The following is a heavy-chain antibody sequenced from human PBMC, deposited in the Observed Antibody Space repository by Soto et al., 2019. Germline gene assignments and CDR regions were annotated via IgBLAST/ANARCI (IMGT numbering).Heavy chain of an antibody. V-gene: IGHV3-30*18. CDR2: ISFDGGNK. CDR3: AKDSCSTAAVSGWWLDP. CDR1: GFDFNTYG. Sequence: QVQLVQSGGGVVQPGRSLRLSCAASGFDFNTYGLHWVRQAPGKGLEWVAGISFDGGNKYYADSVKGRFTISRDKSNNTLFLQMTSLGEEDTSTYYCAKDSCSTAAVSGWWLDPGGQGTL. J-gene: IGHJ5*02. D-gene: IGHD2-2*01.